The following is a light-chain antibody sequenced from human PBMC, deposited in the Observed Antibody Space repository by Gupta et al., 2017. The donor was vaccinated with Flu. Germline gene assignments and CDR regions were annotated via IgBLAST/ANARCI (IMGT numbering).Light chain of an antibody. CDR1: SSDVADNKY. V-gene: IGLV2-8*01. CDR3: SSYTGVDTLL. J-gene: IGLJ2*01. CDR2: EVN. Sequence: QSALTQPPSASGSPGQSATISCTGSSSDVADNKYVSWYQQHPGKATILMIFEVNRRPSGVPDRFSGSKSGNTASLTVSGLRAEDDADYFCSSYTGVDTLLFGGGTKLTVL.